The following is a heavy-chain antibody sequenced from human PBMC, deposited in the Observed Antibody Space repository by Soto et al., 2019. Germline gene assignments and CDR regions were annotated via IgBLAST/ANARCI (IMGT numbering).Heavy chain of an antibody. V-gene: IGHV4-59*01. D-gene: IGHD7-27*01. J-gene: IGHJ4*02. CDR1: GGSISNYY. CDR3: ARGWGYFDY. Sequence: SETLSLTCTVSGGSISNYYWSWIRQPPGKGLEWIGYIYYTGSTNYNPSPKSRVTISVDTSKNQFSLNLSSVTAADTAVYYCARGWGYFDYWGQGTLVTVSS. CDR2: IYYTGST.